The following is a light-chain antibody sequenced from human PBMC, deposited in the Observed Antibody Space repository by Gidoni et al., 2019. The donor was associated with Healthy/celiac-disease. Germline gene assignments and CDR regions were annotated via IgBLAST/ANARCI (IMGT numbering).Light chain of an antibody. V-gene: IGKV1-39*01. CDR3: QQSYSTPRT. J-gene: IGKJ1*01. CDR1: QSISSY. Sequence: IQMPQSPSSLSASVGDRVTITCRASQSISSYLNWYQQKPGKAPKLLIYAASSLQSGVPSRFSGSGSGTDFTLTISSLQPEDFATYYCQQSYSTPRTFXXXTKVEIK. CDR2: AAS.